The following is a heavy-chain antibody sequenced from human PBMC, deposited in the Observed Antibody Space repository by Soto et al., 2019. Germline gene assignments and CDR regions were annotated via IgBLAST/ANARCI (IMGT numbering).Heavy chain of an antibody. V-gene: IGHV3-15*07. J-gene: IGHJ4*02. Sequence: GGSLRLSCAASGFTFSNAWMNWVRQAPGKGLEWVGCIKGKTDGGTTDYAAPVKGRFTISRDNSKNTLYLQMSSLRAEDTAAYYCAKSAYNSGWPYYFDYWGQGTLVTVSS. CDR3: AKSAYNSGWPYYFDY. D-gene: IGHD6-19*01. CDR1: GFTFSNAW. CDR2: IKGKTDGGTT.